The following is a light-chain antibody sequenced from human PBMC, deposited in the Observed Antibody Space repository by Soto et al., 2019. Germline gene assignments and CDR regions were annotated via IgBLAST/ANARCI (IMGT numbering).Light chain of an antibody. J-gene: IGKJ4*01. Sequence: EIVMTQSPATLSVSPGERATLSCRASQSVSSNLAWYQHKPGQAPRLLIYDTSNRPTGIPPRFNGSGSERDFTLTISSLEPEDSAVYYCQQRSSWPLTFGGGTKVDIK. CDR1: QSVSSN. V-gene: IGKV3-11*02. CDR3: QQRSSWPLT. CDR2: DTS.